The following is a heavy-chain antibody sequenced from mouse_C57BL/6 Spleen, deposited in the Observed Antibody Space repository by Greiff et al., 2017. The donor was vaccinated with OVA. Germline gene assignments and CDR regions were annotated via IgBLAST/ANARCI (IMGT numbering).Heavy chain of an antibody. CDR3: ARTYGSLYWYFDV. CDR1: GYTFTSYD. V-gene: IGHV1-85*01. Sequence: QVQLKESGPELVKPGASVKLSCKASGYTFTSYDINWVKQRPGQGLEWIGWIYPRDGSTKYNEKFKGKATLTVDTSSSTAYMELHSLTSEDSAVYFCARTYGSLYWYFDVWGTGTTVTVSS. J-gene: IGHJ1*03. D-gene: IGHD1-1*01. CDR2: IYPRDGST.